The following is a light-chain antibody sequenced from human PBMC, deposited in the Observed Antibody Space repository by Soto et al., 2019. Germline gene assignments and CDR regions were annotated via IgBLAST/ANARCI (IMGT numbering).Light chain of an antibody. CDR1: QSISSN. CDR2: GAS. Sequence: EIVMTQSPATLSVSPGERATLSCRASQSISSNLAWYQQKPGQAPRLLIYGASTRATGIPVRFSGSGSGTEFTLTISSLQSEDFAVYYCQQYSIWPYTFGQGTKLEIK. V-gene: IGKV3-15*01. CDR3: QQYSIWPYT. J-gene: IGKJ2*01.